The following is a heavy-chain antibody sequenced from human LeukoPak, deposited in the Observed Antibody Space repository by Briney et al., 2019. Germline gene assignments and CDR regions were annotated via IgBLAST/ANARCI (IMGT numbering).Heavy chain of an antibody. J-gene: IGHJ3*02. CDR2: VFDSGST. CDR1: GGSISRTSYY. CDR3: ARHTRPGHSGYENAFDI. D-gene: IGHD5-12*01. V-gene: IGHV4-39*01. Sequence: SETLSLTCTVSGGSISRTSYYWDWIRLPPGKGLEWIGNVFDSGSTHYNPSLKSRVTISVDTSKNQFSLRLSSVTAADTAVYYCARHTRPGHSGYENAFDIWGQGTMVIVSS.